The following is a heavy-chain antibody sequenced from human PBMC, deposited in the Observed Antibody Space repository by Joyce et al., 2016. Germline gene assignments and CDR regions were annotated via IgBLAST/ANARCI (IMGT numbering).Heavy chain of an antibody. J-gene: IGHJ4*02. V-gene: IGHV1-18*01. CDR2: ISAHSGHT. CDR1: AHTFTTSG. Sequence: QVQLVQSGAELKKPGASVKVSCRAYAHTFTTSGSSWVRQAPGQRLEWMGWISAHSGHTYYEQKFQGRLTVTTNTSTTTVYMELRSLRSDDTAVYYCATRGDYFDFWGQGTLVTVSS. CDR3: ATRGDYFDF. D-gene: IGHD3-10*01.